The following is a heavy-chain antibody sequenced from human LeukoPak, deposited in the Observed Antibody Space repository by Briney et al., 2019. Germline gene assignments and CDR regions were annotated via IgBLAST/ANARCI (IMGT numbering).Heavy chain of an antibody. D-gene: IGHD3-9*01. CDR1: GFTFSSYA. CDR3: SKDRFRYFDWLLPLDY. Sequence: GGSLRLSCAASGFTFSSYAMSWVRQAPGKGLEWVSAISGSGGSTYYADSVKGRFTISRDNAKNSLYLQMNSLRTEDTALYHCSKDRFRYFDWLLPLDYWGQGTLVTVSS. CDR2: ISGSGGST. V-gene: IGHV3-23*01. J-gene: IGHJ4*02.